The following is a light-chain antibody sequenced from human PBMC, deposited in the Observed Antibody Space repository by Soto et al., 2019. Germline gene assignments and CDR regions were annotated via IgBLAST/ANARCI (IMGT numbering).Light chain of an antibody. CDR3: QQYGTSPFT. CDR2: DAS. Sequence: EIVLTQSPGTLSLSPGEGATLSCRASQRVSSSFLAWYQQKPGQAPRLLIYDASSRATGIPDRFSGSGSGTDFTLTISRLEPEDFAVYYCQQYGTSPFTFGPGTKVDIK. J-gene: IGKJ3*01. CDR1: QRVSSSF. V-gene: IGKV3-20*01.